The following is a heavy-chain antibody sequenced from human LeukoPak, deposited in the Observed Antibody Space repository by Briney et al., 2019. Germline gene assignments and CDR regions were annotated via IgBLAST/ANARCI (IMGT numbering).Heavy chain of an antibody. J-gene: IGHJ5*02. CDR2: IYYSGST. Sequence: SETLSLTCTVSGGSISSYYWSWIRQPPGKGLEWIGYIYYSGSTNYNPSLKSRVTISVDTSKNQFSLKLNSVTAADTAVYYCAGEWFLNWFDPWGQGTLVTVSS. V-gene: IGHV4-59*01. D-gene: IGHD3-22*01. CDR3: AGEWFLNWFDP. CDR1: GGSISSYY.